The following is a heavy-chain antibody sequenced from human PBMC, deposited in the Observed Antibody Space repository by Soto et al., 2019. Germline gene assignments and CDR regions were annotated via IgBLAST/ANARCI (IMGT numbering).Heavy chain of an antibody. V-gene: IGHV3-9*01. Sequence: EVQLVESGGGLVQPGRSLRLSCAASGFTFDDYAMHWVRHAPGKGLEWVSGISWNSGSIGYADSVKGRFTISRDNAKNSLYLQMNSLRAEDTALYYCAKDRIAARRPYYYFDYWGQGTLVTVSS. CDR2: ISWNSGSI. CDR3: AKDRIAARRPYYYFDY. J-gene: IGHJ4*02. CDR1: GFTFDDYA. D-gene: IGHD6-6*01.